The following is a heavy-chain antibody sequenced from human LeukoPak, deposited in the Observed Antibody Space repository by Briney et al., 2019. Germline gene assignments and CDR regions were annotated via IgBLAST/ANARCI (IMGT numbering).Heavy chain of an antibody. CDR2: MNPNSGNT. J-gene: IGHJ6*02. V-gene: IGHV1-8*01. CDR1: GYTFTSHD. Sequence: GGPVKVSCKASGYTFTSHDINWVRQATGQGLEWMGWMNPNSGNTGYAQKFQGRVTMTRNTSISTAYMELSSLRSEDTAVYYCARGSLDSYYYYGMDVWGQGTTVTVSS. D-gene: IGHD3-16*01. CDR3: ARGSLDSYYYYGMDV.